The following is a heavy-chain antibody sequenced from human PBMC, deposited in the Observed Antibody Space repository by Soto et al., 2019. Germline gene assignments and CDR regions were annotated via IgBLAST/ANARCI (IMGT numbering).Heavy chain of an antibody. CDR2: IYYSGST. CDR1: GGSISSGDYY. Sequence: SETLSLTCTVSGGSISSGDYYWIWIRQPPGKGLEWIGYIYYSGSTYYNPSLKSRVTISVDTSKNQFSLKLSSVTAADTAVYYCARNSPERVYYFDYWGQGTLVTVSS. D-gene: IGHD1-26*01. CDR3: ARNSPERVYYFDY. J-gene: IGHJ4*02. V-gene: IGHV4-30-4*01.